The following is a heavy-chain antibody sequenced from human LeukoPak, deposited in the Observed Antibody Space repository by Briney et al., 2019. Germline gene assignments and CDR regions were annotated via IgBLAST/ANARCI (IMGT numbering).Heavy chain of an antibody. CDR1: GGSFSGYY. CDR3: ARGRDMSSSWCGGSYFDY. D-gene: IGHD6-13*01. J-gene: IGHJ4*02. V-gene: IGHV4-34*01. CDR2: INHSGST. Sequence: SETLSLTCAVYGGSFSGYYWSWIRQPPGKGLEWIGEINHSGSTNYNPSLKSRVTISVDTSKNQFSLKLSSVTAADTAVYYCARGRDMSSSWCGGSYFDYWGQGTLVTVSS.